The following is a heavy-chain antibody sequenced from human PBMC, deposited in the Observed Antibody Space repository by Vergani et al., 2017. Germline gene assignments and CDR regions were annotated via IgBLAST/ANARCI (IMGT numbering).Heavy chain of an antibody. Sequence: QVQLVQSGSELKKPGASVKVSCEASGYTFTDYAMTWVRQAPGQGLEWMGWINTNTGNPTYAQGFTGRFVFSLDTSVSTAYLQINSLKAEDTAVYYCAGGGITIFGVVMGGALDYWGQGTLVTVSS. D-gene: IGHD3-3*01. V-gene: IGHV7-4-1*02. J-gene: IGHJ4*02. CDR3: AGGGITIFGVVMGGALDY. CDR1: GYTFTDYA. CDR2: INTNTGNP.